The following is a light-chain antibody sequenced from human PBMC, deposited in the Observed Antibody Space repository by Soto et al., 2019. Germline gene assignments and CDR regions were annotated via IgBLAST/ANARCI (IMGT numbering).Light chain of an antibody. CDR1: SSDIGSYDH. CDR3: ISYTDRQSYL. Sequence: SALTQPASVSGSPGQSITISCSGTSSDIGSYDHVAWYQQFPGKSPKLIIYAVSDRPSGVSDRFSGSKSGISASLTISGLQTEDEADYYCISYTDRQSYLFGNGTKVTVL. CDR2: AVS. V-gene: IGLV2-14*03. J-gene: IGLJ1*01.